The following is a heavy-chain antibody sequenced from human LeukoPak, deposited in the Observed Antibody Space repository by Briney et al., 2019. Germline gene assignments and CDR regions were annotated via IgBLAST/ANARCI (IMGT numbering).Heavy chain of an antibody. Sequence: GESLKISCEGSGYSFTSYWIGWVRQMPGKGLEWVGLIYPGDSNTRYSPSFQGQVTISADKSISTAYLQWGSLKASDTAMFYCARLSCSGGSCYAKFDNWGQGTLVTVSS. D-gene: IGHD2-15*01. CDR3: ARLSCSGGSCYAKFDN. J-gene: IGHJ4*02. CDR1: GYSFTSYW. V-gene: IGHV5-51*01. CDR2: IYPGDSNT.